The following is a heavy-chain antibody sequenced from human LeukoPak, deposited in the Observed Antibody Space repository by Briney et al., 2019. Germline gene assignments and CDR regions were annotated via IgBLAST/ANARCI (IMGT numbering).Heavy chain of an antibody. CDR1: GGSISGYF. J-gene: IGHJ4*02. Sequence: SETLSLTCTVSGGSISGYFWTWIRQPAGKGLEWIGRMYSTGSNNYNPSLKSRVTMSLDTSKNHYSLNLTSVTAADTAVYYCAREPTSGREPTSGRPLDYWGQGTLVTVSS. D-gene: IGHD5-12*01. V-gene: IGHV4-4*07. CDR2: MYSTGSN. CDR3: AREPTSGREPTSGRPLDY.